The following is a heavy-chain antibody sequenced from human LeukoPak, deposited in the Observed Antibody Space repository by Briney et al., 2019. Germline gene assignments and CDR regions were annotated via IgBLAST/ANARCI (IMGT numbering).Heavy chain of an antibody. Sequence: KPSENLSLNCAVSGYSISSGYYWGWIRQPPGKGLEWIGSIYHSGSTYYNPSLKSRVTISVDTSKNQFSLKLSSVTAADTAVYYCAREGRQQLVLIDPWGQGTLVTVSS. CDR2: IYHSGST. CDR3: AREGRQQLVLIDP. J-gene: IGHJ5*02. CDR1: GYSISSGYY. V-gene: IGHV4-38-2*02. D-gene: IGHD6-13*01.